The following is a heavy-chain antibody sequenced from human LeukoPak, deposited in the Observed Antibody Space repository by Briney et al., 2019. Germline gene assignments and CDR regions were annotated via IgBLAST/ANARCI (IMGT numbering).Heavy chain of an antibody. D-gene: IGHD2-8*02. J-gene: IGHJ5*02. V-gene: IGHV3-21*01. Sequence: GRSLRLSCAASGFTFDDYAMHWVRQAPGKGLEWVSSISSTSAYIYYADSVKGRFTISRSNPDNLVFLQMNSLEAEDTAVYYCARVAVSGPTGWFDPWGQGTPVTVSS. CDR3: ARVAVSGPTGWFDP. CDR1: GFTFDDYA. CDR2: ISSTSAYI.